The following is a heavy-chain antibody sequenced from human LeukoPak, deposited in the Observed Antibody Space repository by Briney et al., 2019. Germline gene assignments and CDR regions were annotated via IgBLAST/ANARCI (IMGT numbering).Heavy chain of an antibody. V-gene: IGHV3-30*02. Sequence: GGSLRLSCLVSGVSLSSYGMHWVRQAPGKGLEWLAWLPYDGSYNLTAASLKGRFAISKDISTNTLYLDMDSLTAEDTAVYYCAAAGLGVAHWIDSWGQGTLVTVSS. CDR3: AAAGLGVAHWIDS. J-gene: IGHJ5*01. CDR2: LPYDGSYN. CDR1: GVSLSSYG. D-gene: IGHD2-15*01.